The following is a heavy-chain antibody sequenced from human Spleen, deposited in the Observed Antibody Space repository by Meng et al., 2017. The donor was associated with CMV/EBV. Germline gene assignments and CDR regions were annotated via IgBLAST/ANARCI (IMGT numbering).Heavy chain of an antibody. CDR2: IYWNDDK. CDR3: AHRHGIAARRSYGAEYFQH. D-gene: IGHD6-6*01. CDR1: GFSLSTSGVG. V-gene: IGHV2-5*01. Sequence: SGPTLVKPTQTLTLTCTFSGFSLSTSGVGVGWIRQPPGKALEWLALIYWNDDKRYSPSLKSRLTITKDTSKNQVVLTMTNMDPVDTATYYCAHRHGIAARRSYGAEYFQHWGQGTLVTAPQ. J-gene: IGHJ1*01.